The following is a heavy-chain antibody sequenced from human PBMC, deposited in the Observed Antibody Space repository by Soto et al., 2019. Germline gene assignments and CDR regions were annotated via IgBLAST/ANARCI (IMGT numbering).Heavy chain of an antibody. CDR1: YYTLTELS. J-gene: IGHJ6*02. Sequence: ASVKVSCKVSYYTLTELSMHWVRQAPGKGLEWMGGFDPEDGETIYAQQFQGRVTMTEDTSTDTAYMELSSLISEDSAVYYCAKDLGQLLQRKDSYYDYALDVWGQGTTVTVSS. CDR2: FDPEDGET. V-gene: IGHV1-24*01. CDR3: AKDLGQLLQRKDSYYDYALDV. D-gene: IGHD2-15*01.